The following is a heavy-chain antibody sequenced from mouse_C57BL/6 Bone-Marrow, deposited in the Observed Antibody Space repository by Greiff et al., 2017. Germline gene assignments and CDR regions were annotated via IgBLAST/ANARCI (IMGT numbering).Heavy chain of an antibody. J-gene: IGHJ1*03. D-gene: IGHD1-1*01. Sequence: QVQLQQPGAELVKPGASVKMSCKASGYTFTSYWITWVKQRPGQGLEWIGDIYPGSGSTNYNEKFKSKATLTVDTSSSTAYMQLSSLTSEDSAVYYCARSTDGSSYCWYFDVWGTGTTVTVSS. CDR1: GYTFTSYW. CDR2: IYPGSGST. V-gene: IGHV1-55*01. CDR3: ARSTDGSSYCWYFDV.